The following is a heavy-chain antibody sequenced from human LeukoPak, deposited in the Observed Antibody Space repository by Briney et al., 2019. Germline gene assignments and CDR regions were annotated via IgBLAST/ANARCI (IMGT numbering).Heavy chain of an antibody. CDR2: IYTSGST. V-gene: IGHV4-61*02. CDR1: GGSISSGSYY. Sequence: PSETLSLTCTASGGSISSGSYYWSWIRQPAGKGLEWIGRIYTSGSTNYNPSLKSRVTISVDTSKNQFSLKLSSVTAADTAVYYCARATYYYDSSGRTYAFDIWGQGTMVTVSS. CDR3: ARATYYYDSSGRTYAFDI. J-gene: IGHJ3*02. D-gene: IGHD3-22*01.